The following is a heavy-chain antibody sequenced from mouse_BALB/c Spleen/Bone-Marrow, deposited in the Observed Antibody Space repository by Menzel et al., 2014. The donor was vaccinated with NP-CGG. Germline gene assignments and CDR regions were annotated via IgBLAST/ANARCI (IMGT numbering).Heavy chain of an antibody. D-gene: IGHD2-3*01. CDR2: ISYSGST. CDR1: GYSITSDYA. Sequence: EVKLMESGPGLVKPSQSLSLTCTVTGYSITSDYAWNWIRQFPGNKLEWMGYISYSGSTSYNPSLKSRISITRDTSKNQFFLQLNSVTTEDTATYYCARGDGYYGVMDYWGQGTSVTVSS. J-gene: IGHJ4*01. V-gene: IGHV3-2*02. CDR3: ARGDGYYGVMDY.